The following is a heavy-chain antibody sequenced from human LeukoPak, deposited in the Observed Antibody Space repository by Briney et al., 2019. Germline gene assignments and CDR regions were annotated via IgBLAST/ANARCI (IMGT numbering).Heavy chain of an antibody. CDR3: ARSQGALNYYGSGHHHLGGLDY. CDR2: IGSNTNYI. Sequence: PGGSLRLSCAASGFNFSTYSMHWVRQAPGKGLEWVSYIGSNTNYIYYADSVRGRFAISRDNAKNSLFLQMNSLRAEDTAVYYCARSQGALNYYGSGHHHLGGLDYWGQGTLVTVSS. D-gene: IGHD3-10*01. J-gene: IGHJ4*02. V-gene: IGHV3-21*01. CDR1: GFNFSTYS.